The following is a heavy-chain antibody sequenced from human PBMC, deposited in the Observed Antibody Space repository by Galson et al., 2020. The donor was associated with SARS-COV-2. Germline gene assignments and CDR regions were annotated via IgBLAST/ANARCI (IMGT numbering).Heavy chain of an antibody. Sequence: QAGGSLRLSCSASGFTFSDYTMQWVRQAPGKGLEYVSGISGNGVSTNYADSVKGRFTISRDNSKKTLYLQISSLRAEDTAIYYCVRYYGSGSYHWFDPWGQGTLVTVSS. J-gene: IGHJ5*02. CDR3: VRYYGSGSYHWFDP. D-gene: IGHD3-10*01. V-gene: IGHV3-64D*06. CDR1: GFTFSDYT. CDR2: ISGNGVST.